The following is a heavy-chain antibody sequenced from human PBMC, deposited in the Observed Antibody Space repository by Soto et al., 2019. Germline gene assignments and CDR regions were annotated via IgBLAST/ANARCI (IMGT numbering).Heavy chain of an antibody. CDR3: ARERGSSSWYRHAYYGMDV. Sequence: ASVKVSCKASGYTLTGYYMHWVRQAPGQGLEWMGWINPNSGGTNYAQKFQGWVTMTRDTSISTAYMELSRLRSDDTAVYYCARERGSSSWYRHAYYGMDVWGQGTTVTVSS. D-gene: IGHD6-13*01. CDR1: GYTLTGYY. CDR2: INPNSGGT. J-gene: IGHJ6*02. V-gene: IGHV1-2*04.